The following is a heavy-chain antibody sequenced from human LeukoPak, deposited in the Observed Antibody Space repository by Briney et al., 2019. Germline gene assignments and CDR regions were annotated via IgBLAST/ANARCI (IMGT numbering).Heavy chain of an antibody. CDR1: GFSLSTSGVG. V-gene: IGHV2-5*02. J-gene: IGHJ3*02. D-gene: IGHD3-9*01. CDR3: AHRLTYYDILTGSGGPDAFDI. CDR2: IYWDDDK. Sequence: KESGPTLVKPTQTLTLTCTFSGFSLSTSGVGVGWIRQPPGKALEWLALIYWDDDKRYSPSLKSRLTITKDTSKNQVVLTMTNMDPVDTATYYCAHRLTYYDILTGSGGPDAFDIWGQGTMVTVSS.